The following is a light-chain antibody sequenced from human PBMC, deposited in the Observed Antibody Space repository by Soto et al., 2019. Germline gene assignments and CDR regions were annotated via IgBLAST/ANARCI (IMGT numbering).Light chain of an antibody. Sequence: EIVLTQSPGTLSLSPGERATLSCMASQSVSSSYLAWYQQKPGQAPRLLIYGTSSRATGIPDRFSGSGSGTDFTLTISRLEPEDFALYYCQHYGSSPRTFGQGTKVDIK. CDR2: GTS. J-gene: IGKJ1*01. CDR1: QSVSSSY. V-gene: IGKV3-20*01. CDR3: QHYGSSPRT.